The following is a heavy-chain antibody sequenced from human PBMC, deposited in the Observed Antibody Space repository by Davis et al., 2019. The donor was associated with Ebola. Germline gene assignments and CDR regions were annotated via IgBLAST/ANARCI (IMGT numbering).Heavy chain of an antibody. CDR2: ISSSSSTI. CDR1: GFTFSSYS. D-gene: IGHD3-3*01. J-gene: IGHJ4*02. V-gene: IGHV3-48*02. CDR3: AREGRYYDFWSGYYSPIFDY. Sequence: GGSLRLSCAASGFTFSSYSMNWVRQAPGKGLEWVSYISSSSSTIYYADSVKGRFTISRDNAKNSLYLQMNSLRDEDTAVYYCAREGRYYDFWSGYYSPIFDYWGQGTLVTVSS.